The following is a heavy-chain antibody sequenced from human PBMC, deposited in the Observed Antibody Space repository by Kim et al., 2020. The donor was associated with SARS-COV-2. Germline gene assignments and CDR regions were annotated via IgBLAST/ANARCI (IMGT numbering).Heavy chain of an antibody. CDR3: ARNFVGDTDLGP. Sequence: GGSLRLSCAASGSTFSSHVMHWVRQAPGKGLEWVALISYEGSTQKYTDSVKGRFTVSRDNSKNTLFLQMNSLRPEDTAVYYCARNFVGDTDLGPWGQGTLVTVSS. D-gene: IGHD1-26*01. J-gene: IGHJ5*02. V-gene: IGHV3-30*03. CDR1: GSTFSSHV. CDR2: ISYEGSTQ.